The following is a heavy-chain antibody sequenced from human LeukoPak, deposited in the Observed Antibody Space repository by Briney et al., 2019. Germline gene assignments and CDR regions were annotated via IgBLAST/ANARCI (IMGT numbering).Heavy chain of an antibody. Sequence: PGGSLRLXXAAXGFTFSNYWMTWVRQAPGKGLEWVANIKQDGTEKYYVDSVKGRFTISRDNAENSLYLQMNSLRAEDTAVYYCTRDTGCPGGTCYSFYDYWGQGTLVTVSS. V-gene: IGHV3-7*01. CDR3: TRDTGCPGGTCYSFYDY. CDR2: IKQDGTEK. CDR1: GFTFSNYW. D-gene: IGHD2-15*01. J-gene: IGHJ4*02.